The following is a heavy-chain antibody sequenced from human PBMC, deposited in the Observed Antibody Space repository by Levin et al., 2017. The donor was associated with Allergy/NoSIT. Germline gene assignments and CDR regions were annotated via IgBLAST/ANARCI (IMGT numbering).Heavy chain of an antibody. D-gene: IGHD3-10*01. V-gene: IGHV3-21*01. J-gene: IGHJ4*02. Sequence: GGSLRLSCAASGFPFSSYSMDWVRQAPGKGLEWVSSISSSSSYIYYADSVKGRFTISRDNAKNSLYLQMNSLRAEDTAVYYCARTYYGSGSYLGPPDYWGQGTLVTVSS. CDR1: GFPFSSYS. CDR3: ARTYYGSGSYLGPPDY. CDR2: ISSSSSYI.